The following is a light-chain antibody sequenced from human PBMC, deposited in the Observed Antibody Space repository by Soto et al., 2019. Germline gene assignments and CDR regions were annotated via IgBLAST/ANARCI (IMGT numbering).Light chain of an antibody. CDR2: AAS. V-gene: IGKV1-9*01. Sequence: DIQLTQSPSFLSASVGDRVTITCRASQGISSYLAWYQQKPGKAPKLLIHAASTLQSGVPSRFSGSGSGTEFTLTISSLQPEDFAVYYCQPYNSWPLTFGGGTKVEIK. CDR3: QPYNSWPLT. J-gene: IGKJ4*01. CDR1: QGISSY.